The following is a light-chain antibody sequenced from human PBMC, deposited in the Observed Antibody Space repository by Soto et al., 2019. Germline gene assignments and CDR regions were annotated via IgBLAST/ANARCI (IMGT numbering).Light chain of an antibody. CDR1: QSMRNY. Sequence: DIQMTQSPSSLSASVGDRVTITCRASQSMRNYLIWYQQKPGKAPQLLIYAASTLQSGVSSRFSGSGSGPYFHLNITNLQPAALATYYCQQSYSTPSWTFGQGTKVEIK. J-gene: IGKJ1*01. CDR2: AAS. V-gene: IGKV1-39*01. CDR3: QQSYSTPSWT.